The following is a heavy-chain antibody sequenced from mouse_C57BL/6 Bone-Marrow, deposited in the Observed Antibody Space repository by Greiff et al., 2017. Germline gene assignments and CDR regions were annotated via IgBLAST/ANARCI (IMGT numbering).Heavy chain of an antibody. CDR1: GYTFTSYW. V-gene: IGHV1-69*01. CDR2: IDPSDSYT. D-gene: IGHD2-5*01. J-gene: IGHJ1*03. CDR3: AREGDYSNYVAGTNWYFDV. Sequence: QVQLQQPGAELVMPGASVKLSCKASGYTFTSYWMHWVKQRPGQGLEWIGEIDPSDSYTNYNQKFKGKSTLTVDKSSSTAYMQLSSLTSEDSAVYYCAREGDYSNYVAGTNWYFDVWGTGTTVTVSS.